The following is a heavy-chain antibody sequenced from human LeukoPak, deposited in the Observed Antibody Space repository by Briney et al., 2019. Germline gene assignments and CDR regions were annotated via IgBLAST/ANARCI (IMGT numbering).Heavy chain of an antibody. D-gene: IGHD2-15*01. CDR1: GFTFSSYE. J-gene: IGHJ4*02. V-gene: IGHV3-48*03. Sequence: GGSLRLSCAASGFTFSSYEMNWVRQAPGKGLEWVSGIGGSGTRTYYADSVKGRFTISRDNAKNSLYLQMNSLRAEDTAVYYCARDIRSVVAAPYYFDYWGQGTLVTVSS. CDR3: ARDIRSVVAAPYYFDY. CDR2: IGGSGTRT.